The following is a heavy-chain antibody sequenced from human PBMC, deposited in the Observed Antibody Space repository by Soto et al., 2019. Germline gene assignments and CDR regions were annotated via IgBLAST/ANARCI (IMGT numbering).Heavy chain of an antibody. D-gene: IGHD2-8*01. Sequence: VESLNISCKVSGYSFTSYWIIWVLQMPGKGLEWMGRIDPSDSYTNYSPSFQGHVTISADKSISTAYLQWSSLKASDTAMYYCARHGYAPPWAPFDYWGQGTLVTVSS. CDR1: GYSFTSYW. V-gene: IGHV5-10-1*01. CDR2: IDPSDSYT. J-gene: IGHJ4*02. CDR3: ARHGYAPPWAPFDY.